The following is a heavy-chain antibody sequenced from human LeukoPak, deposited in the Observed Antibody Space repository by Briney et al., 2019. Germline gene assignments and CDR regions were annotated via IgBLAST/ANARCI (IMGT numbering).Heavy chain of an antibody. CDR1: GYTFTGYY. Sequence: ASVKVSCKASGYTFTGYYMHWVRQAPGQGLEWMGWINPNSGGTNYAQKFQGRVTVTRDTSISTAYMELSRLRSDDTAVYYCARLSSSWSKEFDYWGQGTLVTVSS. D-gene: IGHD6-13*01. V-gene: IGHV1-2*02. CDR3: ARLSSSWSKEFDY. CDR2: INPNSGGT. J-gene: IGHJ4*02.